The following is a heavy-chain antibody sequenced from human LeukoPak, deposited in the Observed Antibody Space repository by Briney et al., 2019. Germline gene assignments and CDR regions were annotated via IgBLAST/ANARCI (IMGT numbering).Heavy chain of an antibody. CDR2: ISSSSSPI. V-gene: IGHV3-48*02. D-gene: IGHD1-1*01. Sequence: PGGSLRLSCSASGFSFSAYAMHWVRQAPGKGLEWVSYISSSSSPINYADSVKGRFTISRDNAKNSLYLQMNSLRDEDTAVYYCARDCRLNCARQPGFDSWGQGTLVTVSS. J-gene: IGHJ5*01. CDR1: GFSFSAYA. CDR3: ARDCRLNCARQPGFDS.